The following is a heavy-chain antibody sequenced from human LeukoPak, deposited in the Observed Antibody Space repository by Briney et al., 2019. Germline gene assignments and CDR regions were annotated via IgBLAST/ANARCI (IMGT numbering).Heavy chain of an antibody. CDR1: GLPFSSYE. J-gene: IGHJ4*02. V-gene: IGHV3-48*03. Sequence: GGCLRLSCAVSGLPFSSYEMNSVRQAPGKGLEWVSYISSSGSTLYYAHSVKGRFTISRDSPNHMLYLQMNSLRAEDTAIYYCAKDDDWLRFEHWGRGTPVSVPS. CDR3: AKDDDWLRFEH. D-gene: IGHD5-12*01. CDR2: ISSSGSTL.